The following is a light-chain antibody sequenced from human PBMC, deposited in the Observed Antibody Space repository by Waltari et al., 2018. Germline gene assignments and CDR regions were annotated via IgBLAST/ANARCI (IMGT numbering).Light chain of an antibody. V-gene: IGLV2-14*01. J-gene: IGLJ1*01. CDR2: DVS. CDR1: SSDLGGYSF. Sequence: QSALTQPASVSGSPGQSITISCTRSSSDLGGYSFVSWYQQHPGKAPKLMIYDVSHRASGVSNLFSGSKSGNTASLTISGLQPEDEADYYCSSHTSIIPPFLFGTGTKVTVL. CDR3: SSHTSIIPPFL.